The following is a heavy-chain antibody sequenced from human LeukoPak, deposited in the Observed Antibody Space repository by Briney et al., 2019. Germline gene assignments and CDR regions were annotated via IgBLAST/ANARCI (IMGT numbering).Heavy chain of an antibody. V-gene: IGHV3-30-3*01. CDR1: GFTFSSYA. CDR2: ISYDGSNK. D-gene: IGHD2-2*01. CDR3: ARDNSSSCFYYYYGMDV. J-gene: IGHJ6*02. Sequence: GRSLRLSCAASGFTFSSYAMHWVRQAPGKGLEWVAVISYDGSNKYYADSVKGRFTISRDNSKNTLYLQMNSLRAEDTAVYYCARDNSSSCFYYYYGMDVWGQGTTVTVSS.